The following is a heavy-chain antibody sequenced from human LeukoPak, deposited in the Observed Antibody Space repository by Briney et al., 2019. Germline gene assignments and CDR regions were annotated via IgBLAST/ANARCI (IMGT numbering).Heavy chain of an antibody. D-gene: IGHD2-2*01. CDR1: DGSISSGDYY. Sequence: SQTLSLTCTVSDGSISSGDYYWSWIRQPPGKGLEWIGYIYYSGSTYYNPSLKSRVTISVDTSKNQFSLKLSSVTAADTAVYYCARVGDIVVVPAAIPFDPWGQGTLVTVSS. CDR2: IYYSGST. J-gene: IGHJ5*02. CDR3: ARVGDIVVVPAAIPFDP. V-gene: IGHV4-30-4*08.